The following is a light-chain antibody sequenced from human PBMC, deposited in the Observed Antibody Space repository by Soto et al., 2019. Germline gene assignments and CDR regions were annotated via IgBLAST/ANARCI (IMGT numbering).Light chain of an antibody. CDR3: QQSYSSPWT. V-gene: IGKV1-39*01. CDR2: AAS. J-gene: IGKJ1*01. CDR1: QSINSY. Sequence: DLQMTQSPSSLSASVGDRVTITCRASQSINSYLNWYQQKPGKAPKFLIYAASSLQSGVPSRFSGSGSGTDFAVTISSLQAEDCGTYYCQQSYSSPWTFGQGTKVEI.